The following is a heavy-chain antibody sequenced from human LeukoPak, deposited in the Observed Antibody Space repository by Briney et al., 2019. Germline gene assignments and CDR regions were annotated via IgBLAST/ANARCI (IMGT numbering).Heavy chain of an antibody. CDR1: GNSFASFD. V-gene: IGHV1-8*01. CDR2: MNSNSGKR. J-gene: IGHJ3*02. Sequence: GASVKVSCKASGNSFASFDINWVRQASGQGLEWIGVMNSNSGKRDSAAKFQGRVTLTTNPLIRTAFMQMSSPTPDDTAVYYCATISRFYIGFDIWGQGTMVTVAS. D-gene: IGHD6-13*01. CDR3: ATISRFYIGFDI.